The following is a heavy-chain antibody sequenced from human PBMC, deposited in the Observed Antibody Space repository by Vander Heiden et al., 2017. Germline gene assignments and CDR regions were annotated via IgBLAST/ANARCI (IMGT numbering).Heavy chain of an antibody. V-gene: IGHV2-70*01. CDR3: ARMETTGGKGGPLGPFDD. J-gene: IGHJ4*02. D-gene: IGHD4-17*01. Sequence: STSGMCVSWIRQPPGKALEWLALIDWDDDKYYSTSLKTRLTISKDTSKNQVVLTMTNMDTIETAKYYCARMETTGGKGGPLGPFDDWGQGTMVTVSS. CDR2: IDWDDDK. CDR1: STSGMC.